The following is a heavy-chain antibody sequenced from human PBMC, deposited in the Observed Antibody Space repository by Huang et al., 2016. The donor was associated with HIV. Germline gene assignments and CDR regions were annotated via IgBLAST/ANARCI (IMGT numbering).Heavy chain of an antibody. V-gene: IGHV3-11*01. CDR2: LGGTGTVM. CDR3: ATGITVAGGKFYFDY. J-gene: IGHJ4*02. Sequence: QVRLVESGGGLVKPGGSLSLSCAASGFTFSTYYASWIRQDPGKGLEWISFLGGTGTVMYYADSVRGRFVITRDNSKNSLYLQMNNLRAEDTAVYFCATGITVAGGKFYFDYWGQGDLVTVSS. D-gene: IGHD6-19*01. CDR1: GFTFSTYY.